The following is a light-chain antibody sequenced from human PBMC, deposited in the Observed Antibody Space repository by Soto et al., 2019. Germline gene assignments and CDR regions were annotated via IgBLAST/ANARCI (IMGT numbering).Light chain of an antibody. CDR2: DVS. J-gene: IGLJ2*01. CDR3: AAWDDRLSGLV. CDR1: SSDVGGYNF. Sequence: QSALTQPRSVSGSPGQSVTISCTGTSSDVGGYNFVSWYQQYPGKAPKLVIYDVSQRPSGVPDRFSGSKSGNTASLTISGLQAEDEADYYCAAWDDRLSGLVFGRGTKLTVL. V-gene: IGLV2-11*01.